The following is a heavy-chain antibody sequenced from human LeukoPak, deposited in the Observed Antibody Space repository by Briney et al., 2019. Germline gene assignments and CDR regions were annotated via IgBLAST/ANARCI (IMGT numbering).Heavy chain of an antibody. Sequence: ASVKVSCKASGYTFTSYCMHWVRQAPGQGLEWMGIINPSGGSTSYAQKFQGRVTMTRDTSTSTVYMELSSLRSEDTAVYYCARVQDTFGGVYYFDYWGQGTLVTVSS. J-gene: IGHJ4*02. CDR2: INPSGGST. CDR1: GYTFTSYC. CDR3: ARVQDTFGGVYYFDY. V-gene: IGHV1-46*01. D-gene: IGHD3-16*01.